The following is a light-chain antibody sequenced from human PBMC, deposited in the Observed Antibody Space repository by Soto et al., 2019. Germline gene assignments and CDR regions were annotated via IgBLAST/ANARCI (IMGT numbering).Light chain of an antibody. Sequence: EIVLTQSPGTLCLSPGGRATLACRSSESVTDNYLAWYQQKPRQAPRPLIYRASTRATGNPARSRGSGSGTEFTHTIRTLQSQDFAVYYCQQYNHWPPETFGQGTKVDIK. CDR3: QQYNHWPPET. CDR1: ESVTDN. V-gene: IGKV3-15*01. CDR2: RAS. J-gene: IGKJ1*01.